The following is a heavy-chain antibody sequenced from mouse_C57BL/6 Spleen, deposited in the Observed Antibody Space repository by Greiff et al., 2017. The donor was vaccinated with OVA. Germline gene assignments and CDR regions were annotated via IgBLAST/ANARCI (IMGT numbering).Heavy chain of an antibody. V-gene: IGHV8-12*01. J-gene: IGHJ2*01. D-gene: IGHD1-1*01. CDR1: GFSLSTSGMG. CDR3: ARTGYYYGSSLYYFDY. Sequence: QVTLKESGPGILQSSQTLSLTCSFSGFSLSTSGMGVSWIRQPSGKGLEWLAHIYWDDDKRYNPSLKSRLTISKDTSRNQVFLKITSGDTADTATYYCARTGYYYGSSLYYFDYWGQGTTLTVSS. CDR2: IYWDDDK.